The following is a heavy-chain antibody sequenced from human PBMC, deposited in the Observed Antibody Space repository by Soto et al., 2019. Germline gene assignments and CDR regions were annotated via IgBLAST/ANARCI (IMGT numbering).Heavy chain of an antibody. CDR2: IWYDASHE. CDR3: AQTLDDGMDV. CDR1: GFAFSRYG. D-gene: IGHD3-3*01. J-gene: IGHJ6*02. Sequence: GSLRLSCVATGFAFSRYGMHWMRQTPGKGLEWVADIWYDASHENYADSVKGRFTISRDNAKNTLYLQMNSLGDEDTAVYYCAQTLDDGMDVWGQGTTVTVSS. V-gene: IGHV3-33*01.